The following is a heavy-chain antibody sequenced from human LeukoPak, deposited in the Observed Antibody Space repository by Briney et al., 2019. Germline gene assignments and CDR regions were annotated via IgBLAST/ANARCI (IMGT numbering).Heavy chain of an antibody. V-gene: IGHV1-8*01. Sequence: ASVKVSCKASGYTFTSYDINWVRQATGQGLEWTGWMNPNSGNTGYAQKFQGRVTMTRNTSISTAYMELSSLRSEDTAVYYCARVVPAATSYGNWFDPWGQGTLVTVSS. CDR1: GYTFTSYD. J-gene: IGHJ5*02. CDR3: ARVVPAATSYGNWFDP. D-gene: IGHD2-2*01. CDR2: MNPNSGNT.